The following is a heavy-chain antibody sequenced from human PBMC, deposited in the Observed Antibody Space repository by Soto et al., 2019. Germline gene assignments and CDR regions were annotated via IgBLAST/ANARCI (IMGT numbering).Heavy chain of an antibody. CDR2: ISAYNGKT. CDR3: ARGGDLKYYTGMDV. Sequence: QVQLVQSGGEVKKPGASVKLSCTASGYTFTSYGISWVRQAPGQGLEWMGWISAYNGKTNYAQNVQGRVTMTTDTSPRTAYMDLRSLRSDDTAVYYCARGGDLKYYTGMDVWGQGTTFTVSS. D-gene: IGHD5-12*01. J-gene: IGHJ6*02. CDR1: GYTFTSYG. V-gene: IGHV1-18*01.